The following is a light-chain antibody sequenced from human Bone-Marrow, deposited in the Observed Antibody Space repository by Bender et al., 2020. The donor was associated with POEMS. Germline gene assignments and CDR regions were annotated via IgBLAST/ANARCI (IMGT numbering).Light chain of an antibody. V-gene: IGLV3-1*01. CDR1: ALPKQH. CDR3: QAWDTYSVI. CDR2: QDT. J-gene: IGLJ2*01. Sequence: SDELTQPPSVSMSPGQTARITCSGDALPKQHAYWYQQKPGQAPVLVIYQDTERPSGIPERFSGSNSGNTATLTISGTQAMDEADYYCQAWDTYSVIFGGGTKLTVL.